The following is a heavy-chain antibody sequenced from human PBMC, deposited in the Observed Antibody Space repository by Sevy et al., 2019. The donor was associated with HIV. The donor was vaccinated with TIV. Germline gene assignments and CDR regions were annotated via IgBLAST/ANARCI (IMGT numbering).Heavy chain of an antibody. V-gene: IGHV3-49*03. D-gene: IGHD3-22*01. CDR1: GFTFGDFA. J-gene: IGHJ5*02. Sequence: GGSLRLSCTTSGFTFGDFAMSWFRQAPGKGLEWVGFIRAEAYGGTPEHAASVKGRFTISRDDSKSIAYLQMDSLETEDTAVYYCTRGWIVVSGRRFNWLDPWGQGTQVTVSS. CDR3: TRGWIVVSGRRFNWLDP. CDR2: IRAEAYGGTP.